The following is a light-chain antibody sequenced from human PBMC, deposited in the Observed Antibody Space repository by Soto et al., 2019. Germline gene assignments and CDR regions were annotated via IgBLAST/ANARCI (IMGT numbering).Light chain of an antibody. J-gene: IGKJ4*01. V-gene: IGKV3-20*01. CDR3: QQYGSSPPLS. CDR1: QSVSSN. CDR2: GAS. Sequence: EIVMTQSPDTLSVSPGERATLSCRASQSVSSNLAWYQQKPGQAPRLLIYGASSRATGIPDRFSGGGSGTDFTLTISRLEPEDFAVYYCQQYGSSPPLSFGGGTKVDIK.